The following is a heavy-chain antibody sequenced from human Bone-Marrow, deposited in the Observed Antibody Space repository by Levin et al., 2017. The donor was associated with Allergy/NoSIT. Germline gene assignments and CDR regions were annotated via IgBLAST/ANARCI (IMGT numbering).Heavy chain of an antibody. CDR2: INPNSGGT. CDR1: GYTFTGYY. J-gene: IGHJ4*02. CDR3: ARDFTANCSSTSCYLNFDY. D-gene: IGHD2-2*01. V-gene: IGHV1-2*06. Sequence: GASVKVSCKASGYTFTGYYMHWVRQAPGQGLEWMGRINPNSGGTNYAQKFQGRVTMTRDTSISTAYMELSRLRSDDTAVYYCARDFTANCSSTSCYLNFDYWGQGTLVTVSS.